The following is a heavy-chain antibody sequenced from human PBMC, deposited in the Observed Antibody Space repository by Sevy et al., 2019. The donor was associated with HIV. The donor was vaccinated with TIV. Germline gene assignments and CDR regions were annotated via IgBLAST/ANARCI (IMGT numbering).Heavy chain of an antibody. J-gene: IGHJ4*02. CDR2: ITSRGLYT. V-gene: IGHV3-21*01. Sequence: GGSLRLSCAASGFTFSDFNMNWVRQAPGKGLEWVSSITSRGLYTEYAESVKGRFAISRDNAKNSLYLQMDSLRVEDTPVYYCARDFLGYVSSSGEFDYWGQGTLVTVSS. CDR1: GFTFSDFN. D-gene: IGHD6-6*01. CDR3: ARDFLGYVSSSGEFDY.